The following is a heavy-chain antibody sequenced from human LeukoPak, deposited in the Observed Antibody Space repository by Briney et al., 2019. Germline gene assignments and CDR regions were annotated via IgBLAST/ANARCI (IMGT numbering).Heavy chain of an antibody. J-gene: IGHJ4*02. V-gene: IGHV4-39*01. D-gene: IGHD5-12*01. CDR2: IFYSGTT. CDR1: GGSISSSSYY. CDR3: ARRDIVTTINT. Sequence: SETLSLTCTVSGGSISSSSYYWAWIRQPPGKGLEWIGSIFYSGTTFYNPSLKSRVTIFVDTSKNQFSLKLNSVTAADTAVYYCARRDIVTTINTWGQGTLVTVSP.